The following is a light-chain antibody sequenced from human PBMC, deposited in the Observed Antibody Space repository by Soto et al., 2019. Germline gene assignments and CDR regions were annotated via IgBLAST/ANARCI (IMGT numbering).Light chain of an antibody. CDR3: CSYAGSSTYV. Sequence: SSLTQPVSMSGSPGQWSTISCTGTSSDVGSYNLVSWYQQHPGKAPKLMIYEGSKRPSGVSNRFSGYKYGNTASLTTSGLQAEDEADYYCCSYAGSSTYVFGTGTKVTV. J-gene: IGLJ1*01. V-gene: IGLV2-23*01. CDR1: SSDVGSYNL. CDR2: EGS.